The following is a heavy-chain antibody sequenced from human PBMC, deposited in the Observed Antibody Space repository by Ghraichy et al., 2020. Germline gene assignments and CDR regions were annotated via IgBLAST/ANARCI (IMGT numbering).Heavy chain of an antibody. D-gene: IGHD5-12*01. Sequence: ASVKVSCKVSGYTLTELSMHWVRQAPGIGLEWMGGFDPEDGETIYAQKFQGRVTMTEDTSTDTAYMELSSLRSEDTAVYYCATGGSGGFYYFDYWGQGTLVTVSS. CDR3: ATGGSGGFYYFDY. J-gene: IGHJ4*02. CDR2: FDPEDGET. CDR1: GYTLTELS. V-gene: IGHV1-24*01.